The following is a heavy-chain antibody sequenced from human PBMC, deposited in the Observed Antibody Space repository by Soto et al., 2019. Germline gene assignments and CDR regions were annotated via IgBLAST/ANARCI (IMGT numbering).Heavy chain of an antibody. CDR1: GFSFGNYA. Sequence: EVQLLESGGDLVQPGGSLRLSCVASGFSFGNYAMNWVRQDPGKGLQWVASISNSGGITYYADSVKGRFTISRDNSDNTLFLQLNSLRVEDKDIYYCAEDWMGLGYFFEYWGQGTLVTVSA. CDR2: ISNSGGIT. V-gene: IGHV3-23*01. J-gene: IGHJ4*02. D-gene: IGHD5-18*01. CDR3: AEDWMGLGYFFEY.